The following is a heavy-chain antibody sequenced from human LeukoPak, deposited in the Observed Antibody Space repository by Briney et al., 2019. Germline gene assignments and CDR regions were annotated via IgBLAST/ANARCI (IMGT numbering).Heavy chain of an antibody. CDR2: INHSGST. CDR1: GGSISSSSYY. Sequence: SETLCLTCTVSGGSISSSSYYWGCIRQPPGKGLEWIGEINHSGSTNYNPSLKSRVTISVDTSKNQFSLQLSSVTAEDTAVYYCARVFSPYYYGSGRFFDPWGQGTLVTVSS. J-gene: IGHJ5*02. CDR3: ARVFSPYYYGSGRFFDP. V-gene: IGHV4-39*07. D-gene: IGHD3-10*01.